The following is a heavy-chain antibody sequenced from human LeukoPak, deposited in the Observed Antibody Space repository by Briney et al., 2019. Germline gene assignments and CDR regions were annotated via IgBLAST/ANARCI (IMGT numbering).Heavy chain of an antibody. Sequence: SETLSLTCTVSGGSISSYYWSWIRQPPGKGPEWIGYTYYSGSTNYNPSLKSRVTISVDTSKNQFSLKLSSVTAADTAVYYCARNPPPWTQLWKMDVWGKGTTVTVSS. CDR3: ARNPPPWTQLWKMDV. V-gene: IGHV4-59*01. CDR1: GGSISSYY. J-gene: IGHJ6*04. D-gene: IGHD5-18*01. CDR2: TYYSGST.